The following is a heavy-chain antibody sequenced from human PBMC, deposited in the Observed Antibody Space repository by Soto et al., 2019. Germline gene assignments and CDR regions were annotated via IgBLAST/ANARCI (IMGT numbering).Heavy chain of an antibody. V-gene: IGHV4-30-4*01. J-gene: IGHJ4*02. CDR2: IYYSGST. D-gene: IGHD3-9*01. Sequence: SETLSLTCTVSGGSISSGDYYWSWIRQPPGKGLEWIGYIYYSGSTYYNPSLKSRVTISVDTSKNQFSLKLSSVTAADTAVYYCDREFPDILNGYYTFDYWGQGTLVTVSS. CDR3: DREFPDILNGYYTFDY. CDR1: GGSISSGDYY.